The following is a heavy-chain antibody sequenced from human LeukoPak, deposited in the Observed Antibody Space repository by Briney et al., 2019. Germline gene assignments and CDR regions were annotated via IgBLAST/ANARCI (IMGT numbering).Heavy chain of an antibody. Sequence: GGSLRLSCAASGFTFSDYYMSWIRQAPGKGLEWVSYISSSSSYTNYADSVTGRFTISRDNAKNSLYLQMNSLRAEDTAVYYCARNRDGYLPFDYWGQGTLVTVSS. CDR3: ARNRDGYLPFDY. D-gene: IGHD5-24*01. V-gene: IGHV3-11*06. CDR2: ISSSSSYT. CDR1: GFTFSDYY. J-gene: IGHJ4*02.